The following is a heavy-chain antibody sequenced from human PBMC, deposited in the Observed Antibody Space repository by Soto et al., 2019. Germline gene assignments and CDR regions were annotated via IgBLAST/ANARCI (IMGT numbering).Heavy chain of an antibody. J-gene: IGHJ5*02. Sequence: QVQLVQSGAEVKKPGASVTVSCKASGYTFTSYGISWVRQAPGQGLEWMGWISGYSGNTNFAQRLQGRVTMTTDTPTSTAYMELRSLRSDDTAVYYCARDLYYGSGGYRWFDPWGQGTLVTVSS. CDR2: ISGYSGNT. CDR3: ARDLYYGSGGYRWFDP. V-gene: IGHV1-18*04. CDR1: GYTFTSYG. D-gene: IGHD3-10*01.